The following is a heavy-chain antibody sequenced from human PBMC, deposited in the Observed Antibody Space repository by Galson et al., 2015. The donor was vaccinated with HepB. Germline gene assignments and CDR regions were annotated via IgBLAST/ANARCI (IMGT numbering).Heavy chain of an antibody. Sequence: SLRLSCEASGFTFGDYAMSWFRQAPGKGLEWVGVIRSKAYRATTDYDSSVEGRFTTARDDSESNAYLQMSSLKAEDTALYYGTGVVGAKVASFDTWGHGTMVTVSS. CDR3: TGVVGAKVASFDT. V-gene: IGHV3-49*03. CDR1: GFTFGDYA. D-gene: IGHD1-26*01. CDR2: IRSKAYRATT. J-gene: IGHJ3*02.